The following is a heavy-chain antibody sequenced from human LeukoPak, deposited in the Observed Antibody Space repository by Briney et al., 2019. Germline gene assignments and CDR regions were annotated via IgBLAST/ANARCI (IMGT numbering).Heavy chain of an antibody. V-gene: IGHV1-46*01. CDR1: GYTFTGYY. J-gene: IGHJ3*02. Sequence: GASVKVSCKASGYTFTGYYMHWVRQAPGQGLEWMGIINPSGGSTSYAQKFQGRVTMTRDTSTSTVYMELSSLRSEDTAVYYCARDPRSIAAAGTAFDIWGQGTMVTVSS. D-gene: IGHD6-13*01. CDR2: INPSGGST. CDR3: ARDPRSIAAAGTAFDI.